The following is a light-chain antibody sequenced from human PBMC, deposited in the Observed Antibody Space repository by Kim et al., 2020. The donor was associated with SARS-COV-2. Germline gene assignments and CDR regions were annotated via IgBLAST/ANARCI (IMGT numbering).Light chain of an antibody. J-gene: IGKJ5*01. CDR2: DAS. CDR1: QSISST. CDR3: QHYFNWPST. V-gene: IGKV3-15*01. Sequence: EIVMTQSPATLSVSPGERTTLSCRASQSISSTLAWYQQKPGQAPRLLIHDASIRATGIPARFSGSGSGTEFTLTISSLQSEDFAVYYCQHYFNWPSTFGQVTRLEIK.